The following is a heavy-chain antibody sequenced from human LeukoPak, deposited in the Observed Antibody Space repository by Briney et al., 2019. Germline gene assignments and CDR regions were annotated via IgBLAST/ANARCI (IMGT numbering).Heavy chain of an antibody. CDR3: AREDWNLYYFDY. V-gene: IGHV3-11*04. Sequence: GGSLRLSCAASGFIFSDYYMTWIRQAPGKGMEWISYISSGSSTIYYADSVKGRFTISRDNAKNSLYLQMNSLRAEDTAVYYCAREDWNLYYFDYWGQGTLVTVSS. CDR2: ISSGSSTI. CDR1: GFIFSDYY. D-gene: IGHD1-1*01. J-gene: IGHJ4*02.